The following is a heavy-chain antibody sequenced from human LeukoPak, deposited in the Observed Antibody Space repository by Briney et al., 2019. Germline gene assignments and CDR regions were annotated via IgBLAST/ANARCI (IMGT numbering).Heavy chain of an antibody. V-gene: IGHV4-59*01. CDR2: IYYSGNT. Sequence: SETLSLTCTVSGDSISAYSWSWMRQSPGKGLEWIGLIYYSGNTNCNPSLESRVTISMDTSKKWFSLNLMSVTAADTAVYYCARELDPTSTNNPHFYYHMDVWGKGTTVTVSS. J-gene: IGHJ6*03. CDR1: GDSISAYS. D-gene: IGHD1/OR15-1a*01. CDR3: ARELDPTSTNNPHFYYHMDV.